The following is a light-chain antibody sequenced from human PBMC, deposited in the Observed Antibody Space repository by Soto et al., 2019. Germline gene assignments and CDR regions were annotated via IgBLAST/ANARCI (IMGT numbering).Light chain of an antibody. CDR3: QQYDVVPCT. J-gene: IGKJ2*02. Sequence: DIPLTQSPASLSASVGDRVTITCQASQDINNYLIWYQQKPGKAPNLLIYDASTLGTGVSSRFSGNGSGTDFSVTINNLQPQDTATYYCQQYDVVPCTFGQGTKLEIK. CDR1: QDINNY. V-gene: IGKV1-33*01. CDR2: DAS.